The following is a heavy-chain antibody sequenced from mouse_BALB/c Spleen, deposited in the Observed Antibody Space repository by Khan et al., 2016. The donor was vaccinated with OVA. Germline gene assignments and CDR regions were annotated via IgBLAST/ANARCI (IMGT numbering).Heavy chain of an antibody. CDR3: ARAYYRYDGYYAMDY. V-gene: IGHV2-6-4*01. D-gene: IGHD2-14*01. CDR2: IWGGGGT. CDR1: GFSLSRYN. J-gene: IGHJ4*01. Sequence: VQLQESGPGLVAPSQSQSITCTVSGFSLSRYNIHWVRQPPGKGLEWLGMIWGGGGTDYNSTLKSRLSISKDNSKSQVFLKMNSLQTDDTAMYYCARAYYRYDGYYAMDYWGQGTSVTVSS.